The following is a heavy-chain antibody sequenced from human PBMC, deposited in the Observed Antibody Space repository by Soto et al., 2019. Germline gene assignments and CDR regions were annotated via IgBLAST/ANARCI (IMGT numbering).Heavy chain of an antibody. CDR2: IGAARDP. Sequence: TVGSLRLSCATSGFTFSNFDMHWVRQVPVKVLEWVSAIGAARDPYYLGSVKGRFTISRENAKNSVYLQMNDLRAGDSAVYYCARAYTGRLPRRADYYYAMDVWGQGTTVTVSS. CDR3: ARAYTGRLPRRADYYYAMDV. J-gene: IGHJ6*02. D-gene: IGHD2-2*02. CDR1: GFTFSNFD. V-gene: IGHV3-13*05.